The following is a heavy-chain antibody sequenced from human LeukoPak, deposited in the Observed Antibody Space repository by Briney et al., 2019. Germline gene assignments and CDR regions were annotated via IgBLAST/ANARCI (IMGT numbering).Heavy chain of an antibody. V-gene: IGHV4-61*02. Sequence: SETLSLTCTVSGGSISSGSYYWGWIRQPAGKGLEWIGRIYTSGSTNYNPSLKSRVTISVDTSKNQFSLKLSSVTAADTAVYYCARLSRYDSSGYPRVFGYYYYYMDVWGKGTTVTVSS. CDR3: ARLSRYDSSGYPRVFGYYYYYMDV. J-gene: IGHJ6*03. D-gene: IGHD3-22*01. CDR2: IYTSGST. CDR1: GGSISSGSYY.